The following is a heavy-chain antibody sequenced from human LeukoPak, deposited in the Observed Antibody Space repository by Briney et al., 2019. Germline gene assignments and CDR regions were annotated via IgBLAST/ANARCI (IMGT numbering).Heavy chain of an antibody. Sequence: SETLSLTCTVSGGSISSYYWSWIRQPPGKGLEWIGYIYYSGSTNYNPSLKSRVTISVDTSKNQFSLKLSSVAAADTAVYYCARVKTGTTSGPRDYCYYYGMDVWGQGTTVTVSS. CDR1: GGSISSYY. CDR3: ARVKTGTTSGPRDYCYYYGMDV. J-gene: IGHJ6*02. V-gene: IGHV4-59*01. CDR2: IYYSGST. D-gene: IGHD1-7*01.